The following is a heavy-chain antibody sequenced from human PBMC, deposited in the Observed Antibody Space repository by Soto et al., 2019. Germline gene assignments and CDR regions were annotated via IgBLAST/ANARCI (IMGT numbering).Heavy chain of an antibody. CDR1: GFTFSSYA. CDR3: ANMWLRPLTDY. D-gene: IGHD6-19*01. J-gene: IGHJ4*02. Sequence: PWGSLRLSCAASGFTFSSYAMSWFRQAPGKGLEWVSAISGSGGGTYYADSVKGRFTISRDNSKNTLYLQMNSLRAEDTAVYYCANMWLRPLTDYRGQGTLVTVSS. V-gene: IGHV3-23*01. CDR2: ISGSGGGT.